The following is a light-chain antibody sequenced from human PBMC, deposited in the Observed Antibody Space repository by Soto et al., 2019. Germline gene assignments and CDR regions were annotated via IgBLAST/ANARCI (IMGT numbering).Light chain of an antibody. CDR3: QQYSSSRT. J-gene: IGKJ1*01. Sequence: EIVLTQSPGTLSLSPGEGATLSCRASQSVSSSYLAWYQQKPGQAPRLLIYGASSRATGIPDRFSGSGSGTEFTLTITSLQSEDFAVYYCQQYSSSRTFGQGTKVDIK. CDR1: QSVSSSY. CDR2: GAS. V-gene: IGKV3-20*01.